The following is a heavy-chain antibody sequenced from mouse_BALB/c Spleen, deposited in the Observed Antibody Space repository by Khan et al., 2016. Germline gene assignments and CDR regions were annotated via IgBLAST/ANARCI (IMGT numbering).Heavy chain of an antibody. CDR2: INPDSSTI. V-gene: IGHV4-1*02. J-gene: IGHJ2*01. Sequence: EVKLLESGGGLVQPGGSLNLFCAASGFDFSSFWMRWVWQAPGQRLEWIGEINPDSSTINYTPSLKDDIIISSDNANNPQDRHMSQVITEDTALYYCARQGCYGYDVYRGQGTTLTVSS. D-gene: IGHD2-14*01. CDR1: GFDFSSFW. CDR3: ARQGCYGYDVY.